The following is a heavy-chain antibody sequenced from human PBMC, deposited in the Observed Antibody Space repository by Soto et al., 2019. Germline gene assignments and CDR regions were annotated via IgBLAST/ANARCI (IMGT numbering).Heavy chain of an antibody. CDR2: IHSSGSI. D-gene: IGHD3-22*01. CDR3: ARDLDGLHDDTSGPFPRPG. Sequence: SETLSLTCTVSGGSISSGDYYWSWIRQPPGKGLEWIGYIHSSGSIYYNPSLKSRATMSIDTAGNQFSLKVSSVTVADTAVYYCARDLDGLHDDTSGPFPRPGWGQGTLVTVSS. CDR1: GGSISSGDYY. J-gene: IGHJ1*01. V-gene: IGHV4-30-4*01.